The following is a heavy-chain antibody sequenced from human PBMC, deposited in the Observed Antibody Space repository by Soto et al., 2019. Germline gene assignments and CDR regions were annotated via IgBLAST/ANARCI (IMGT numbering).Heavy chain of an antibody. J-gene: IGHJ6*02. V-gene: IGHV3-7*03. CDR2: IKQDGSEK. CDR3: AKDADEGDIVVVPAVRGYGMDV. D-gene: IGHD2-2*01. CDR1: GFTFSSYW. Sequence: GGSLRLSCAASGFTFSSYWMSWVRQAPGKGLEWVANIKQDGSEKYYVDSVKGRFTISRDNAKNSLYLQMNSLRAEDTALYYCAKDADEGDIVVVPAVRGYGMDVWGQGTTVTVSS.